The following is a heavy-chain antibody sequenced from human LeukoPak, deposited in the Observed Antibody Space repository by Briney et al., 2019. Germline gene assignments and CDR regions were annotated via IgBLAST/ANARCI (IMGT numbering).Heavy chain of an antibody. J-gene: IGHJ4*02. CDR2: IYSSGST. D-gene: IGHD6-19*01. Sequence: PSETLSLTCTVSGGSLSSYYCSWIRQPPRKGLEWIGNIYSSGSTNYNPSLKGRVTISVDTSKNQFSLKLSSVTAADTAVYYCARFAPGQWLVDCWGQGTLVTVAS. CDR3: ARFAPGQWLVDC. CDR1: GGSLSSYY. V-gene: IGHV4-59*01.